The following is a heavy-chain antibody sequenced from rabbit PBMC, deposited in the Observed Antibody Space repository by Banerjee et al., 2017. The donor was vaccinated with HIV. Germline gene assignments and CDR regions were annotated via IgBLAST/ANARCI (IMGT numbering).Heavy chain of an antibody. CDR1: GFSFSNKCV. CDR2: INTSTGNA. Sequence: QEQLEESGGDLVKPEGSLTLTCKASGFSFSNKCVMCWVRQAPGKGLEWIACINTSTGNAVYASWAKGRFTISRTSSTTVALQMTSLTAADTATYFCARGDDGDPSDGYALSLWGQGTLVTVS. CDR3: ARGDDGDPSDGYALSL. D-gene: IGHD6-1*01. V-gene: IGHV1S45*01. J-gene: IGHJ3*01.